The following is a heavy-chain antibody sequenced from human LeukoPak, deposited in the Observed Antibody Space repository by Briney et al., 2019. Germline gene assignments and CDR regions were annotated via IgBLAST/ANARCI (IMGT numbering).Heavy chain of an antibody. Sequence: GGSLRLSCAASGFTFSSYGMHWVRQAPGKGLEWVAVISYDGSNKYYADSVKGRFTISRDNSKNTLYLQMNSLRAEDTAVYYCARVGVNWNDLDYWGQGTLVTVSS. J-gene: IGHJ4*02. V-gene: IGHV3-30*03. CDR3: ARVGVNWNDLDY. CDR1: GFTFSSYG. CDR2: ISYDGSNK. D-gene: IGHD1-1*01.